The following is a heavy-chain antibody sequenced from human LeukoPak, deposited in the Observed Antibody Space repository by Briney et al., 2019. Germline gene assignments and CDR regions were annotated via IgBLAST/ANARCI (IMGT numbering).Heavy chain of an antibody. CDR3: ARSGVATDMDV. V-gene: IGHV1-46*01. Sequence: ASVKVSCKASGYTFTNYYIHWVRQAPGQGLEWVGTINPSGGSTDYAQKFQGRVTMTTDTSTSTAYMELRSLRSDDTAVYYCARSGVATDMDVWGQGTTVTVSS. CDR1: GYTFTNYY. D-gene: IGHD5-12*01. J-gene: IGHJ6*02. CDR2: INPSGGST.